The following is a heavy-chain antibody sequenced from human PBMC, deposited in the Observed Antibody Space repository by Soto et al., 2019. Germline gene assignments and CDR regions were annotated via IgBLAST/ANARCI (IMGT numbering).Heavy chain of an antibody. J-gene: IGHJ5*02. D-gene: IGHD3-22*01. CDR1: GGSIGSYY. CDR3: APSPYYDSSGYTS. Sequence: PSETLSLTCSVSGGSIGSYYWSWIRQPPGKGLEWIGYIYYSGSTNYNPSLKSRVTISVDTSKNQFSLKLSSVTAADTAVYYCAPSPYYDSSGYTSWGQGTLVTVSS. V-gene: IGHV4-59*01. CDR2: IYYSGST.